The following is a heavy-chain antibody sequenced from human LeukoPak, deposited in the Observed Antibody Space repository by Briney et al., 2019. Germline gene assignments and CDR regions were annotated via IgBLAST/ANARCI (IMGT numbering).Heavy chain of an antibody. CDR3: ASDRQYYYGSGSYYNLGY. Sequence: GGSLRLSCAASGFTFSTYEMNWVRQAPGKGLEWVSYISSSGRTIYYADSVKGRFTISRDNAKNSLYLQMNSLRAEDTAVYYCASDRQYYYGSGSYYNLGYWGQGALVTVSS. CDR2: ISSSGRTI. V-gene: IGHV3-48*03. CDR1: GFTFSTYE. J-gene: IGHJ4*02. D-gene: IGHD3-10*01.